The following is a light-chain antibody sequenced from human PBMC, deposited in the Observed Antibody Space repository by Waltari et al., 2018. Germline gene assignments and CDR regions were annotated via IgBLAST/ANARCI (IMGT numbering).Light chain of an antibody. J-gene: IGKJ1*01. Sequence: EIVLTQSPGTLSLSPGERATLSCRASQSLSSSYLAWYQQKPGQAPRLLIFDASSRATGIPDRFSGSGSGTDFTLTINRLEPEDFAVYYCQQYDASSPTFGQGTKVDIK. CDR3: QQYDASSPT. V-gene: IGKV3-20*01. CDR2: DAS. CDR1: QSLSSSY.